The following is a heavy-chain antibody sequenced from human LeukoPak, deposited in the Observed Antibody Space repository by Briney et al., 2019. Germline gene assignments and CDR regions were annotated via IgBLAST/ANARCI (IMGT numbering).Heavy chain of an antibody. Sequence: GGSLRLSCAASGFTFDDYGMSWVRQAPGKGLEWVSGINWNGGSTGYADSVKGRFTISRDNAENSLYLQMNSLRAEDTALYHCARVSSSFTFDYWGQGTLVTASS. D-gene: IGHD6-13*01. CDR1: GFTFDDYG. J-gene: IGHJ4*02. CDR2: INWNGGST. CDR3: ARVSSSFTFDY. V-gene: IGHV3-20*01.